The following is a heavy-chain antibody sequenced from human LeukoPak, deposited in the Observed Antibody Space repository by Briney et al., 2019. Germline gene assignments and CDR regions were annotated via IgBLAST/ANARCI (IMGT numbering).Heavy chain of an antibody. D-gene: IGHD3-9*01. CDR2: ISAYNGNT. V-gene: IGHV1-18*01. CDR3: ARDQRGTYYDILTGYDY. CDR1: GYTFTSYG. J-gene: IGHJ4*02. Sequence: ASVKVSCKASGYTFTSYGISWVRQAPGQGLEWMGWISAYNGNTNYAQKLQGRVTMTRDTSISTAYMELSRLRSDDTAVYYCARDQRGTYYDILTGYDYWGQGTLVTVSS.